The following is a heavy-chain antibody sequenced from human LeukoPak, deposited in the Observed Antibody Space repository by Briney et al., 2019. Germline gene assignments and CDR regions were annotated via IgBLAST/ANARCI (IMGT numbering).Heavy chain of an antibody. CDR1: GFTFSSYA. CDR2: ISYDGSNK. Sequence: PGRSLRLSCADSGFTFSSYAMHWVRQAPGKGLEWGAVISYDGSNKYYADSVRGRINIYRDNSKNTLYLQMNSLRAEDTAVYYCARVGELYCSSTSCYTGDAFDIWGQGTMVTVSS. CDR3: ARVGELYCSSTSCYTGDAFDI. J-gene: IGHJ3*02. D-gene: IGHD2-2*02. V-gene: IGHV3-30*01.